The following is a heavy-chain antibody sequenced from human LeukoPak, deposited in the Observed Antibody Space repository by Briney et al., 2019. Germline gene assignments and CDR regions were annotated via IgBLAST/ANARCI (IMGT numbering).Heavy chain of an antibody. CDR1: GGTFSSYA. CDR3: ARAFLVPWDEDALDI. D-gene: IGHD3-3*01. V-gene: IGHV1-69*04. CDR2: IIPILGIA. Sequence: SVKVSCKASGGTFSSYAISWVRQAPGQGLEWMGRIIPILGIANYAQKFQGRVTITADKSTSTAYMELSSLRAEDTAVYYCARAFLVPWDEDALDIWGQGTMVTVSS. J-gene: IGHJ3*02.